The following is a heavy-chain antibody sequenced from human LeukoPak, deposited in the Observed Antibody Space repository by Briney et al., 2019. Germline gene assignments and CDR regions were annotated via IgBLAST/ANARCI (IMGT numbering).Heavy chain of an antibody. J-gene: IGHJ6*03. CDR2: ISSSSSYI. Sequence: PGGSLRLSCAASGFTFSSYSMNWVRQAPGKGLEWVSSISSSSSYIYYADSVKGRFTISRDNAKNSLYLQMNSLRAEDTAVYYCASTYCSGGSCYPHYYYYMDVWGKGTTVTVSS. V-gene: IGHV3-21*01. CDR1: GFTFSSYS. D-gene: IGHD2-15*01. CDR3: ASTYCSGGSCYPHYYYYMDV.